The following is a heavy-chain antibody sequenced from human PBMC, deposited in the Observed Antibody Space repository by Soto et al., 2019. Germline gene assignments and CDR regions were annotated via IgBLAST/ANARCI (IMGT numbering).Heavy chain of an antibody. D-gene: IGHD3-10*01. CDR2: MYNTGST. V-gene: IGHV4-59*08. Sequence: SETLSLTCTVSGGSISGYYWSWIRQPPGKGLEWIGYMYNTGSTVYNPSFKSRVTISVDTSKNQFSLKLSSVTAADTAVYYCARLKRGITMVRGVIIEYYYYGMDVWGQGTTVTVSS. J-gene: IGHJ6*02. CDR3: ARLKRGITMVRGVIIEYYYYGMDV. CDR1: GGSISGYY.